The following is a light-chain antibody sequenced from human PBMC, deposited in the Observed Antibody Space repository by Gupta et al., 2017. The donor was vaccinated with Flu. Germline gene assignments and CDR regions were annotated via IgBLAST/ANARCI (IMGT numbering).Light chain of an antibody. Sequence: DIQLTQSPSFLSASVGDRVTITCRASQAISSYLAWYQQKPGKAPKLLIYAASTLQSGVPSRFSGSGSGTEFTLTISSLQPEDSATYYCQQLNSYPQITFGQETRLEI. CDR3: QQLNSYPQIT. V-gene: IGKV1-9*01. CDR2: AAS. J-gene: IGKJ5*01. CDR1: QAISSY.